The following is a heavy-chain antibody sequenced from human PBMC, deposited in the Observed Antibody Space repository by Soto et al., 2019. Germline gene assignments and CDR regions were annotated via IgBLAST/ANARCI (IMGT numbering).Heavy chain of an antibody. D-gene: IGHD3-3*01. CDR3: ARGRITIFGVVITPEYMDV. J-gene: IGHJ6*03. Sequence: GGSLRLSCAASGFTFSSYSMNWVRQAPGKGLEWVSYISSSSSTIYYADSVKGRFTISRDNAKNSLYLQMNSLRAEDTAVYYCARGRITIFGVVITPEYMDVWGKGTTVTVSS. V-gene: IGHV3-48*01. CDR2: ISSSSSTI. CDR1: GFTFSSYS.